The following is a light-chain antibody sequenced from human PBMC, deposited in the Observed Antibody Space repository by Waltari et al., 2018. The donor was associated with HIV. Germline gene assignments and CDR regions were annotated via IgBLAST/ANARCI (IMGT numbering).Light chain of an antibody. V-gene: IGKV4-1*01. J-gene: IGKJ3*01. CDR1: QSVLYRSNNKNY. Sequence: DIVMTQSPDSLAVSLGERATINCKSSQSVLYRSNNKNYLAWYQQKPGQPPKLLIYWASTRESGVPDRFSGSGSGTDFTLTISSLQAEDVAVYYCQQYYSTPPITFGPGTKVDIK. CDR2: WAS. CDR3: QQYYSTPPIT.